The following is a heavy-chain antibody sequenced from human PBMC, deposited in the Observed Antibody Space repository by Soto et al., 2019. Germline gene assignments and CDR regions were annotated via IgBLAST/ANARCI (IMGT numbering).Heavy chain of an antibody. CDR2: IYYSGST. J-gene: IGHJ5*02. CDR3: ARESSCSGGSCYDLGRFDP. CDR1: GGSISSYY. Sequence: SETLSLTCTVSGGSISSYYWSWIRQPPGKGLEWIGYIYYSGSTNYNPSLKSRVTISVDTSKNQFSLKLSSVTAADTAVYYCARESSCSGGSCYDLGRFDPWGQGTLVTVSS. D-gene: IGHD2-15*01. V-gene: IGHV4-59*01.